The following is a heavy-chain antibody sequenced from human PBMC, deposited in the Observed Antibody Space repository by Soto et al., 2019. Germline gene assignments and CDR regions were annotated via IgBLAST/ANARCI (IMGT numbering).Heavy chain of an antibody. CDR3: ARAMVRGKNYYGVDV. D-gene: IGHD3-10*01. CDR1: GYSFTNYW. Sequence: GEALKISCKGSGYSFTNYWIGWVRQMPGKGLEWMGIIYPGDSDTRYSPSFQGQVTISADKSISTAYLQWSSLKASDTAMYYCARAMVRGKNYYGVDVWGQGTTVTVSS. J-gene: IGHJ6*02. V-gene: IGHV5-51*01. CDR2: IYPGDSDT.